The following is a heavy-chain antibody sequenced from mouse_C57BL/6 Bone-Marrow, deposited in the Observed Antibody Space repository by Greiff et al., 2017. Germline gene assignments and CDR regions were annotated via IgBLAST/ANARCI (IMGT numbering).Heavy chain of an antibody. V-gene: IGHV5-9-1*02. J-gene: IGHJ2*01. CDR1: GFTFSSYA. Sequence: DVMLVESGAGLVKPGGSLKLSCAASGFTFSSYAMSWVRQTPEKRLEWVAYISSGGDYIYYADTVQGRFTISRDNARNTLSLQISRLRSEDTAMYYFTRDRVLCFYYWGQGTTLTVSS. CDR3: TRDRVLCFYY. CDR2: ISSGGDYI. D-gene: IGHD1-1*02.